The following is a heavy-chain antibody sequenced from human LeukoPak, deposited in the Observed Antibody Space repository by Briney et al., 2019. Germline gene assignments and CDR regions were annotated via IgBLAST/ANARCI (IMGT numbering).Heavy chain of an antibody. D-gene: IGHD3-3*01. Sequence: ASVKVSCKASGYTFTSYDINWVRQATGQALEWMGWMNRNSGNTGYAQKFQGRVTMTRNTSISTAYMELSSLRSEDTAVYYCARDSPDFWNPTYYYYGMDVWGQGTTVTVSS. CDR1: GYTFTSYD. J-gene: IGHJ6*02. CDR2: MNRNSGNT. CDR3: ARDSPDFWNPTYYYYGMDV. V-gene: IGHV1-8*01.